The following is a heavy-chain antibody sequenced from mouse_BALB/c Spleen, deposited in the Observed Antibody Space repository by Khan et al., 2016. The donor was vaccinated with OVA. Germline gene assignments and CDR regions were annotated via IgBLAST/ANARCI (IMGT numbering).Heavy chain of an antibody. V-gene: IGHV14-3*02. Sequence: VQLQQSGAEFVKPGASVKLSCTASGFNIKDTYMHWVKQRPEQGLEWIGRIDPANGNTKYDPKFQGKATITSDTSSNTAYLQLSRLTAEDAAVYYSATYFHGSSRYFDYWGQGTTLTVSS. CDR3: ATYFHGSSRYFDY. CDR2: IDPANGNT. D-gene: IGHD1-1*01. J-gene: IGHJ2*01. CDR1: GFNIKDTY.